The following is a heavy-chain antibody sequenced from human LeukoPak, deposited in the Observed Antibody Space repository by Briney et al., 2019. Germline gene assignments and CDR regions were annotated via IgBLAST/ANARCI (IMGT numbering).Heavy chain of an antibody. J-gene: IGHJ3*02. CDR3: ARDPQMFRAVAGPIDAFDI. Sequence: ASVKVSCKASGYTFTSYAMHWVRQAPGQRLEWMGWINAGNGNTKYSQKFQGRVTITRDTSASTAYMELSSLRSEDTAVYYCARDPQMFRAVAGPIDAFDIWGQGTMVTVSS. CDR2: INAGNGNT. V-gene: IGHV1-3*01. CDR1: GYTFTSYA. D-gene: IGHD6-19*01.